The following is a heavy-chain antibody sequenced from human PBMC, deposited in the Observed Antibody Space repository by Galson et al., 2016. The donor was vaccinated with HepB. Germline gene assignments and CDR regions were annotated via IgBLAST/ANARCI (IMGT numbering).Heavy chain of an antibody. V-gene: IGHV3-23*01. J-gene: IGHJ4*02. CDR1: GFTFSSYA. CDR2: ISGGGDST. CDR3: AQMGLSLDH. D-gene: IGHD1-26*01. Sequence: SLRLSCAASGFTFSSYALSWVRQAPGKGLEWVSAISGGGDSTHYADSEKGRFTISRDNSKNTVFLQMNSLRADDTSVCYCAQMGLSLDHWGQGTLVTVSS.